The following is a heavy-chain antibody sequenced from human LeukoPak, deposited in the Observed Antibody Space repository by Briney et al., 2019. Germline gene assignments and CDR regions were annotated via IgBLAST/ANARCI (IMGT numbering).Heavy chain of an antibody. CDR3: AKDSVKVTTVRRVPHYMDV. Sequence: HPGGSLRLSCAASGFTFSNYGIHWVRQAPGKGLEWVAFIRYDGSIKYYADSVEGRFTISRDNSKNTLYLQMNSLRAEDTAVYYCAKDSVKVTTVRRVPHYMDVWGKGTTVTISS. J-gene: IGHJ6*03. V-gene: IGHV3-30*02. D-gene: IGHD4-17*01. CDR2: IRYDGSIK. CDR1: GFTFSNYG.